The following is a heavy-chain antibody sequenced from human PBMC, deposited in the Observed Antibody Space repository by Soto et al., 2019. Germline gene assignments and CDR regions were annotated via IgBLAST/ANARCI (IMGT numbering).Heavy chain of an antibody. D-gene: IGHD3-22*01. CDR3: AKDRWYYDSSGYLVY. J-gene: IGHJ4*02. CDR2: ISYDGTNK. CDR1: GFTFIIYG. Sequence: GSLRLSCAASGFTFIIYGMHWVRQAPGKGLEWVALISYDGTNKYYTDSVKGRFTISRDNSKNTLHLQMNSLRAEDTAVYYCAKDRWYYDSSGYLVYWGQGTPVTVSS. V-gene: IGHV3-30*18.